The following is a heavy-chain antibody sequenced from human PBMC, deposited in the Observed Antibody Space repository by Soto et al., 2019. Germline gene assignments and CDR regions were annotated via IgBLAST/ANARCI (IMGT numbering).Heavy chain of an antibody. J-gene: IGHJ4*02. CDR3: AGGDSSGWDY. Sequence: ESGGGVVPPGRSLRLSCAASGFTFSSYAMHWVRQAPGKGLEWVAVISYDGSNKYYADSVKGRFTISRDNSKNTLYLQMNSLRAEDTAVYYCAGGDSSGWDYWGQGTLVTVSS. V-gene: IGHV3-30-3*01. CDR2: ISYDGSNK. CDR1: GFTFSSYA. D-gene: IGHD6-19*01.